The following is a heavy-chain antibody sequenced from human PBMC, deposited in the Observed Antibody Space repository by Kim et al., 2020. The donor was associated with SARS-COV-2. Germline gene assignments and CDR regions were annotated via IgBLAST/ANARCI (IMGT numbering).Heavy chain of an antibody. CDR3: ARGSGFGELGYYYYGMDV. V-gene: IGHV1-18*01. Sequence: ASVKVSCKASGYTFTSYGISWVRQAPGQGLEWMGWISAYNGNTNYAQKLQGRVTMTTDTSTSTAYMELRSLRSDDTAVYYCARGSGFGELGYYYYGMDVWGQGTTVTVSS. CDR1: GYTFTSYG. J-gene: IGHJ6*02. CDR2: ISAYNGNT. D-gene: IGHD3-10*01.